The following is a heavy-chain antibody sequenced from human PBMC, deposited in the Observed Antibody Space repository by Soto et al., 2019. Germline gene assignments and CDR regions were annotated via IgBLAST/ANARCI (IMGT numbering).Heavy chain of an antibody. CDR2: IIPIFGTA. D-gene: IGHD6-19*01. V-gene: IGHV1-69*13. CDR1: GYIFTNYY. J-gene: IGHJ6*02. Sequence: SVKVSCKASGYIFTNYYLHWVRQAPGLGLEWVGGIIPIFGTANYAQKFQGRVTITADESTSTSYMEVNNLRSEDTAVYYCAKVRYSSPMGYYYGMDVWGQGTTVNVSS. CDR3: AKVRYSSPMGYYYGMDV.